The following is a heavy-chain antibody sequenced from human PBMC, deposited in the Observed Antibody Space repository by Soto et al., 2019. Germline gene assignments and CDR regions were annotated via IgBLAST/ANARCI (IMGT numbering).Heavy chain of an antibody. J-gene: IGHJ4*02. CDR3: ARSLGETTSLFDY. V-gene: IGHV1-46*01. D-gene: IGHD1-26*01. CDR1: GYIFIHCF. Sequence: QVQLVQSGAEMKQPGASVKLSCQASGYIFIHCFMHWVRQAPGQGLEWMGGINPSSGTTTYAKKFQGRVTVTRETSTSTVYMELSSLGSGDTAMYYCARSLGETTSLFDYWGQGSLVTVS. CDR2: INPSSGTT.